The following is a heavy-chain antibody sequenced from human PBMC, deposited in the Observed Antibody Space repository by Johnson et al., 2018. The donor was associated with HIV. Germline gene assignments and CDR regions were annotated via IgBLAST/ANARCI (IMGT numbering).Heavy chain of an antibody. CDR3: ARDPEIVVVIEHDAFDI. Sequence: QMQLVESGGGVVQPGRSLRLSCAASGFTFSSYAMYWVRQAPGKGLEWVAVISYDGSTKYYADSVKGRCIISRDNSKNTLYLQMNSLRAEDTAVYYCARDPEIVVVIEHDAFDIWGQGTMVTVSS. D-gene: IGHD3-22*01. J-gene: IGHJ3*02. CDR1: GFTFSSYA. V-gene: IGHV3-30-3*01. CDR2: ISYDGSTK.